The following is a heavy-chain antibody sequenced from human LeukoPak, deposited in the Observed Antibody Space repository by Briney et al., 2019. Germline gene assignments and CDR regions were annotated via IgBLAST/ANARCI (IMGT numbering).Heavy chain of an antibody. J-gene: IGHJ4*02. Sequence: SETLSLTCTVSGGSVTSGSYYWNWIRQPPGKGLEWIGYIFYSGYTNYNPSLKSRVTISIDTSKNQFSLKLNSVTAADTAVYYCARGRTAHTDFDYWGQGTLVTVSS. CDR2: IFYSGYT. V-gene: IGHV4-61*01. CDR1: GGSVTSGSYY. D-gene: IGHD3-16*01. CDR3: ARGRTAHTDFDY.